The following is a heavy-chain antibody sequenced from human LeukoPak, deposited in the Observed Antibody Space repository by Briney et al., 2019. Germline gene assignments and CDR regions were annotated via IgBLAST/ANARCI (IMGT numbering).Heavy chain of an antibody. V-gene: IGHV4-39*01. J-gene: IGHJ2*01. CDR3: ARHGGDLGYCSSSICYDDWYFDL. CDR1: GGSISGSSYY. D-gene: IGHD2-2*01. Sequence: SETLSLTCTVSGGSISGSSYYWGWIRQPPGKGVEWIGSIYSSGSTHYNPSLKSRVTISVDTSKNQLSLKLTSVTAADTAVYYCARHGGDLGYCSSSICYDDWYFDLWGRGTLVTVSS. CDR2: IYSSGST.